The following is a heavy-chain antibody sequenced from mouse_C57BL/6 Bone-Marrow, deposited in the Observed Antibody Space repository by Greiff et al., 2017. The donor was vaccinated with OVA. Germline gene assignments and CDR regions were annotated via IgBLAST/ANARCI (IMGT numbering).Heavy chain of an antibody. D-gene: IGHD2-4*01. CDR2: IDPSDSYT. CDR1: GYTFTSYW. J-gene: IGHJ4*01. V-gene: IGHV1-59*01. CDR3: ARERLRRDYAMDY. Sequence: QVQLQQPGAELVRPGTSVKLSCKASGYTFTSYWMHWVKQRPGQGLEWIGVIDPSDSYTNYNQKFKGKATLTVDTSSSTAYMQLSSLTSEDSAVYYCARERLRRDYAMDYWGQGTSVTVSS.